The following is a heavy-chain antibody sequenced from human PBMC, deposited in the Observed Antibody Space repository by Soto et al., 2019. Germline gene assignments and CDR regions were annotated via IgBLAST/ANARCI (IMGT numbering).Heavy chain of an antibody. D-gene: IGHD1-26*01. CDR3: ARAGKQWELLGTPAY. CDR1: GFTFSSYA. Sequence: QVQLVESGGGVVQPGRSLRLSCAASGFTFSSYAMHWVRQAPGKGLEWVAVTSYDGSNKYYVDSVKGRFTISRDNSTNTLYLQMNSLRAEDTAVYYCARAGKQWELLGTPAYWGPGTLVTVSS. V-gene: IGHV3-30-3*01. J-gene: IGHJ4*02. CDR2: TSYDGSNK.